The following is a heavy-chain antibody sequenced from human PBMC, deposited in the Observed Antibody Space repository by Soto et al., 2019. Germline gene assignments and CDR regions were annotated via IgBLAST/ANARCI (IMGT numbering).Heavy chain of an antibody. CDR1: GYTFTNYG. J-gene: IGHJ6*03. Sequence: QVQLLQSGAEVKKPGASVKVSCKASGYTFTNYGITWVRQAPGQGLEWMGWIGAYNGNTHYTERLQGRVTMTTDTSTSTAYMELRGLRSDDSAVYYCARVRQLVGDLYYYMDVWGNGTTVTVSS. V-gene: IGHV1-18*01. CDR3: ARVRQLVGDLYYYMDV. CDR2: IGAYNGNT. D-gene: IGHD6-6*01.